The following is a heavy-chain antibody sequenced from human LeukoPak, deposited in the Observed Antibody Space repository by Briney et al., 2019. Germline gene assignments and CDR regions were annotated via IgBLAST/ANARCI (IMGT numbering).Heavy chain of an antibody. V-gene: IGHV1-8*01. Sequence: ASVKVSCKASGYTFTSYDINWVRQATGQGLEWMGWMNPNSGNTGYAQKFQGRVTMTRNTSISTAYMELSSLRSEDTAVYYCARSGSGYDSNWFDPWGQGTLVTVSS. CDR3: ARSGSGYDSNWFDP. J-gene: IGHJ5*02. D-gene: IGHD5-12*01. CDR1: GYTFTSYD. CDR2: MNPNSGNT.